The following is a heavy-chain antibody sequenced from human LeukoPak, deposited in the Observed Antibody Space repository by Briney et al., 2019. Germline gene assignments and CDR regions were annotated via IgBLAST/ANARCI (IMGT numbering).Heavy chain of an antibody. CDR1: GFTFSSYA. Sequence: GGSLRLSCAASGFTFSSYAMNWVRQGPGKGLEWVSGISGSGDNTYYADSVKGRFTSSRDNAKNSLYLQMNSLRADDTAVYYCARVSGSYHDYWGQGTLVTVSS. V-gene: IGHV3-21*01. J-gene: IGHJ4*02. CDR3: ARVSGSYHDY. CDR2: ISGSGDNT. D-gene: IGHD1-26*01.